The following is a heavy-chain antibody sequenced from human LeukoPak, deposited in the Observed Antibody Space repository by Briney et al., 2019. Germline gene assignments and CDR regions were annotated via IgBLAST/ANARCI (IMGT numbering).Heavy chain of an antibody. CDR2: ISGSGGST. J-gene: IGHJ5*02. CDR1: GFTFSSYA. D-gene: IGHD6-19*01. V-gene: IGHV3-23*01. Sequence: GGSLRLSCAASGFTFSSYAMSWVRQAPGKGLEWVSAISGSGGSTYYADSVKGRFTISRDNSKNTLYLQMNSLRAEDTAVYYCAKDPYGSGWYFWFDPWGQGTLVTVSS. CDR3: AKDPYGSGWYFWFDP.